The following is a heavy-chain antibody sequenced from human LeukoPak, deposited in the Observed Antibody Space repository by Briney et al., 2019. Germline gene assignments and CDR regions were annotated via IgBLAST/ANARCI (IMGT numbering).Heavy chain of an antibody. D-gene: IGHD6-19*01. CDR2: IYYSGST. J-gene: IGHJ4*02. Sequence: SETLSLTCTVSGGSISSSSYYWGWIRQPPGKGLEWIGSIYYSGSTYYNPSLKSRVTISVDTSKNQFSLKLSFVTAADTAVYYCARFLAVAGTYFDYWGQGTLVTVSS. V-gene: IGHV4-39*01. CDR3: ARFLAVAGTYFDY. CDR1: GGSISSSSYY.